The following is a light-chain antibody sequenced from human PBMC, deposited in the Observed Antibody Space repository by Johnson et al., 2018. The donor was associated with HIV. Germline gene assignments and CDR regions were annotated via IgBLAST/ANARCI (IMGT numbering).Light chain of an antibody. CDR2: DNN. J-gene: IGLJ1*01. V-gene: IGLV1-51*01. CDR1: SSNIGNNY. CDR3: GTWDSSLSVGG. Sequence: QSVLTQSPSVSAAPGQKVTISCSGSSSNIGNNYVSWYQQLPGTAPKLLIYDNNKRPSEIPDRFSGSKSGTSATLGITGLQTGDEANYYCGTWDSSLSVGGFGTGTKVTVL.